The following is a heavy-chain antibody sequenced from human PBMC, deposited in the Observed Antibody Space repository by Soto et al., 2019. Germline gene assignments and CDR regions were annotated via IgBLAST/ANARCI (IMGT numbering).Heavy chain of an antibody. CDR2: NYNSGGST. Sequence: QVQLQESGPGLVEPSQTLSLTCTVSGGSVSSGGYFWSWIRQPPGKGLEWIGHNYNSGGSTYGNPSLNSRLTLSTYTSKNQFSLKLNSVTAVETSVYICARRPRVDDADYWGQGTLVTVSS. V-gene: IGHV4-30-4*01. CDR3: ARRPRVDDADY. D-gene: IGHD2-21*01. CDR1: GGSVSSGGYF. J-gene: IGHJ4*02.